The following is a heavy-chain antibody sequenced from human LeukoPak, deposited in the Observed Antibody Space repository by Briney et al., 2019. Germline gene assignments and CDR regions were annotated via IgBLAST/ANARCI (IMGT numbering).Heavy chain of an antibody. CDR3: ARHVEIHPPYSSSSYCGGDCPPYYFDY. J-gene: IGHJ4*02. CDR2: IYTSGST. CDR1: ADSISGYY. V-gene: IGHV4-59*08. D-gene: IGHD2-21*01. Sequence: SETLSLTCTVSADSISGYYWSWIRQPPGKGLEWIGYIYTSGSTNYNPSLKSRVTMSVDTSKNQFSLKLSSVTAADTAVYYCARHVEIHPPYSSSSYCGGDCPPYYFDYWGQGTLVTVSS.